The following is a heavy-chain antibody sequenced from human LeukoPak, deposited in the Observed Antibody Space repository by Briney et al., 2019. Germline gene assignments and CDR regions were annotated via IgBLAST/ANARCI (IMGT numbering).Heavy chain of an antibody. V-gene: IGHV3-23*01. CDR1: GFTFSSYA. J-gene: IGHJ4*02. D-gene: IGHD3-22*01. CDR2: ISGSGGST. CDR3: AKTFYSSGYPIDY. Sequence: GGSLRLSCAASGFTFSSYAMSWVRQAPGKGLEWVSAISGSGGSTYYADSVKGRFTISRDNSKNMLYLQMNSLRAEDTAVYYCAKTFYSSGYPIDYWGQGTLVTVSS.